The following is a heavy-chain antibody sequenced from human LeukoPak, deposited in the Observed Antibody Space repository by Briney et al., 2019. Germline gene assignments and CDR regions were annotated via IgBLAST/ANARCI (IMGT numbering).Heavy chain of an antibody. J-gene: IGHJ3*02. CDR3: ARVLFTEEDAFDI. CDR1: GGSISSGSYY. Sequence: SETLSLTCTVSGGSISSGSYYWGWIRQPPGKGLEWIGNIYYSGSTYYNPSLKSRVTMSLDTSKNQFSLNLTSVTAADTAVYYCARVLFTEEDAFDIWGQGTMVTVSS. V-gene: IGHV4-39*07. CDR2: IYYSGST.